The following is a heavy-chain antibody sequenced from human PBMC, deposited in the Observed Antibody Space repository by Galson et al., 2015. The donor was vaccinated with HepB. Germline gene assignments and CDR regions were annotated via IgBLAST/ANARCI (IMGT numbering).Heavy chain of an antibody. D-gene: IGHD4-23*01. J-gene: IGHJ4*02. CDR3: ATADYGGNPSDPESYYFDY. CDR2: IWYDGSNR. Sequence: SLRLSCAASGFTFSSYGMHWVRQAPGKGLEWVAVIWYDGSNRYYADSVKGRFTISRDNSKNTLYLQMNSLRAEDTAVYYCATADYGGNPSDPESYYFDYWGQGTLVTVSS. V-gene: IGHV3-33*01. CDR1: GFTFSSYG.